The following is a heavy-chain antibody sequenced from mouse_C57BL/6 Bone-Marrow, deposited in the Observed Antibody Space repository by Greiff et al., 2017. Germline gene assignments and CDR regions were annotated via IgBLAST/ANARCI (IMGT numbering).Heavy chain of an antibody. CDR3: ARRILRYYYAMDY. J-gene: IGHJ4*01. CDR1: GYTFTNYW. Sequence: QVQLQQSGAELVRPGTSVKMSCKASGYTFTNYWIGWAKQRPGHGLEWIGDIYPGGGYTNYNEKFKGKATLTADKSSSTAYMQFSSLTSEDSAIYYCARRILRYYYAMDYWGQGTSVTVSS. CDR2: IYPGGGYT. D-gene: IGHD1-1*01. V-gene: IGHV1-63*01.